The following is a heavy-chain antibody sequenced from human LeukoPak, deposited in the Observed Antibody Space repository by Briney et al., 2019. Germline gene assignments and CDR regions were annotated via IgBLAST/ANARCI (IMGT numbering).Heavy chain of an antibody. CDR3: AKYLRETGGPTYFFDY. V-gene: IGHV3-23*01. CDR2: ISDSGINT. Sequence: GESLKISCAASGFTFNTYAMTWVRQAPGKGLQWVSAISDSGINTYYADSVKGRFTISRDNSKNTLYLQMNSLRAEDTAVYYCAKYLRETGGPTYFFDYWGPGTLVAVSS. J-gene: IGHJ4*02. D-gene: IGHD2-21*01. CDR1: GFTFNTYA.